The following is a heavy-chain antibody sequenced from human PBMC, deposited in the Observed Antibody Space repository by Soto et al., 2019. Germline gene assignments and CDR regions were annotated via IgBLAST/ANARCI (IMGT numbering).Heavy chain of an antibody. CDR1: GGSIDDYY. CDR2: ISDRGTT. D-gene: IGHD3-16*02. V-gene: IGHV4-59*01. CDR3: ARDRWTARANWFDP. J-gene: IGHJ5*02. Sequence: SETLSLTCTVFGGSIDDYYWSWIRQSPGKGLEWIGHISDRGTTDYNPSLKSRVTISADRSKKQFSLKVTSVTAADTAVYYCARDRWTARANWFDPWGQGTLVTVSS.